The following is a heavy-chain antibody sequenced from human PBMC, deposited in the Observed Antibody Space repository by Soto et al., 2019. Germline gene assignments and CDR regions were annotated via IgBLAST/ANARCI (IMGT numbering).Heavy chain of an antibody. Sequence: QVQLVQSGADVKKPGASVKVSCKASGYTFTSYYMHWVRQAPGQGLEWMGIVNPSGGSTTYAQKFQGRVTMTMDTSTSTVYMELTSLRSDDTAVYYCARGGYTYEYDAFDIWGQGTMIIVSS. D-gene: IGHD3-16*01. CDR1: GYTFTSYY. V-gene: IGHV1-46*01. J-gene: IGHJ3*02. CDR2: VNPSGGST. CDR3: ARGGYTYEYDAFDI.